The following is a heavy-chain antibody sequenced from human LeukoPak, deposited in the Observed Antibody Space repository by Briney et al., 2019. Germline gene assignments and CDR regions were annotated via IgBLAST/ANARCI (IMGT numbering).Heavy chain of an antibody. CDR2: ISAYNGNT. CDR1: GYTFTSYG. D-gene: IGHD6-19*01. CDR3: ARGQQWLEAFEH. J-gene: IGHJ4*02. V-gene: IGHV1-18*01. Sequence: GASVKVSCKASGYTFTSYGISWVRQAPGQGLEWMGWISAYNGNTNYAQKFQGRVTVTRDTSISSASMEVSSLRSADTAVYYCARGQQWLEAFEHWGQGTLVTVSS.